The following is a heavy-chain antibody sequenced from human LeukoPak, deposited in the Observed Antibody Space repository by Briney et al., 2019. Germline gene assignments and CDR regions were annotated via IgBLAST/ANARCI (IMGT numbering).Heavy chain of an antibody. Sequence: GQPLRLSGTTPGFAFDDFAMSGVRQPAGKGLEGVGFISRRAYGGAAEYAASVKGRFIISRDDSKGIAYLQMNSLKTEDTAVYYCSRIGLVDFDYWGQGSRVIVSP. CDR2: ISRRAYGGAA. CDR3: SRIGLVDFDY. V-gene: IGHV3-49*04. CDR1: GFAFDDFA. J-gene: IGHJ4*02.